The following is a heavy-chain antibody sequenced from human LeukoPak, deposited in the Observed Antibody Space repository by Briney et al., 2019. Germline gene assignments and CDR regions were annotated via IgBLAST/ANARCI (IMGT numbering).Heavy chain of an antibody. D-gene: IGHD3-3*01. Sequence: PSETLSLTCTVSGGSISSGGYYWSWIRQHPGKGLEWIGYIYYSGSTNYNPSLKSRVTISVDTSKNQFSLKLSSVTAADTAVYYCARGVAIFGVVIIPDWFDPWGQGTLVTVSS. J-gene: IGHJ5*02. CDR3: ARGVAIFGVVIIPDWFDP. CDR2: IYYSGST. CDR1: GGSISSGGYY. V-gene: IGHV4-61*08.